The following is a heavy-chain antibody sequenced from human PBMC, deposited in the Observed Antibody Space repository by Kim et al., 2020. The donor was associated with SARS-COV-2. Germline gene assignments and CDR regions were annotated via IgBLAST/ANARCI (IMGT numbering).Heavy chain of an antibody. CDR3: ARAVDCYFSCWFDP. Sequence: ASVKVSCKASGYTFTSYGISWVRQAPGQGLEWMGWISAYNGNTNYAQKLQGRVTMTTDTSTSTAYMELRSLRSDDTAVYYCARAVDCYFSCWFDPWGQGTLVTVSS. D-gene: IGHD2-21*02. CDR1: GYTFTSYG. CDR2: ISAYNGNT. V-gene: IGHV1-18*04. J-gene: IGHJ5*02.